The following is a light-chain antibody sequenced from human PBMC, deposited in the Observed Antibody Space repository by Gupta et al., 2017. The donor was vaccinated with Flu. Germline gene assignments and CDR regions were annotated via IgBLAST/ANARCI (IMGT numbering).Light chain of an antibody. V-gene: IGKV3-11*01. J-gene: IGKJ2*01. CDR2: DAS. Sequence: EIVLTPSPATLSLSPGERATLFCRASQSVSTYLAWYQHKPGQAPRLLIYDASNRATGIPARFSGSGSGTDFTLTISSLEPEDFAVYYCQKRSNWPPYTFGQGTRLEIK. CDR3: QKRSNWPPYT. CDR1: QSVSTY.